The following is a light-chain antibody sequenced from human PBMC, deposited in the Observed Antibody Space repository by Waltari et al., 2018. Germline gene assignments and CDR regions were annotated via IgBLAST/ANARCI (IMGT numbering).Light chain of an antibody. Sequence: QSALTQPASVAGSPGQSITISCSGTSSDGGCYNDVFWYQQHPGKVPKLLIFDVSNRPSGVSNRFSGSKSGNTASLTISGLQAEDESDYYCCSFTSRSTWVFGGGTKLTVL. CDR2: DVS. V-gene: IGLV2-14*01. CDR3: CSFTSRSTWV. J-gene: IGLJ3*02. CDR1: SSDGGCYND.